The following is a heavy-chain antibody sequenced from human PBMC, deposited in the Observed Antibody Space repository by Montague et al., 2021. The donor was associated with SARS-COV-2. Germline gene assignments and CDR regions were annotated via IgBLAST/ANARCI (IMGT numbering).Heavy chain of an antibody. D-gene: IGHD3-10*01. V-gene: IGHV6-1*01. CDR1: GDSVSSNDAA. J-gene: IGHJ6*02. CDR2: TYYRSTWYN. Sequence: CAISGDSVSSNDAAWNWIRQSPSRGLEWLGRTYYRSTWYNDYAVSVTGRITINPDTSKNQFPLQLNSVTPEDTAVYYCARQFGITRYALDVWGQGTTVTVSS. CDR3: ARQFGITRYALDV.